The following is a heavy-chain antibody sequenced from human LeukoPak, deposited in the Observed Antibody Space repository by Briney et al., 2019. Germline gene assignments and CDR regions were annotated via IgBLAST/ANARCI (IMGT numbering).Heavy chain of an antibody. Sequence: SGGSLRLSCAASGFTLSSYWIHWVRQAPEKGLERVSGISSSGGSTYFADSVKGRFTISRDNSKNTLYLQMNSLRAEDTAVYYCARQLRYCSSGDCYWDYWGQGTLVTVSS. J-gene: IGHJ4*02. V-gene: IGHV3-23*01. CDR3: ARQLRYCSSGDCYWDY. D-gene: IGHD2-15*01. CDR2: ISSSGGST. CDR1: GFTLSSYW.